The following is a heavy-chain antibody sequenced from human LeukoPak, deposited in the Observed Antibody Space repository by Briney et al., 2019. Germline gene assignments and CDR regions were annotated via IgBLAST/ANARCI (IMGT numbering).Heavy chain of an antibody. V-gene: IGHV3-48*04. D-gene: IGHD3-10*01. CDR2: ISSSSSTI. CDR3: ASNGIRVRGVIMRPNWFDP. J-gene: IGHJ5*02. CDR1: GFTFSSYS. Sequence: GGSLRLSCAASGFTFSSYSMNWVRQAPGKGLEWVSYISSSSSTIYYADSVKGRFTISRDNAKNSLYLQMNSLRAEDTAVYYCASNGIRVRGVIMRPNWFDPWGQGTLVTVSS.